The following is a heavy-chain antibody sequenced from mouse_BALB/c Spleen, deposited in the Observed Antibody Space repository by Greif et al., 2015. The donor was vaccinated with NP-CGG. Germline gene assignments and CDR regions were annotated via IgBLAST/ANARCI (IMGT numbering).Heavy chain of an antibody. Sequence: EVKLVGSGGDLVKPGGSLKLSCAASGFTFSSYGMSWVRQTPDKRLEWVATISSGGSYTYYPDSVKGRFTISRDNAKNTLYLQMSSLKSEDTAMYYCARQDYGSYAMDYWGQGTSVTVSS. V-gene: IGHV5-6*01. D-gene: IGHD1-1*01. CDR2: ISSGGSYT. J-gene: IGHJ4*01. CDR3: ARQDYGSYAMDY. CDR1: GFTFSSYG.